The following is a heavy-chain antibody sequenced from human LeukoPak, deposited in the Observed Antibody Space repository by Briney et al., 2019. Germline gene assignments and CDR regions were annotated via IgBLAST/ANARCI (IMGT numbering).Heavy chain of an antibody. CDR1: GFTFDDYA. J-gene: IGHJ6*03. CDR2: ITRDGGST. V-gene: IGHV3-43D*03. Sequence: GGSLRLSCAASGFTFDDYAMHWVRQASGKGLEWVPHITRDGGSTHYADSVEGRFTISRDNRENSLYLQMNSLRPEDTALYYCAKDRAARGRGNYFYMDVWGKGTTVTVSS. D-gene: IGHD2/OR15-2a*01. CDR3: AKDRAARGRGNYFYMDV.